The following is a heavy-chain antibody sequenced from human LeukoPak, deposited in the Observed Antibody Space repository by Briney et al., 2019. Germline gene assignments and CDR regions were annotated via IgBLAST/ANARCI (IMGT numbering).Heavy chain of an antibody. CDR3: ARHVSSMVRGLMYFDY. CDR2: IYYSGNT. V-gene: IGHV4-39*01. Sequence: SETLSLTCAVSGGSISTSNSYWGWIRRPPGKGLEWVGSIYYSGNTYYNPSLKSRVTISVDTYKNQFSLKLNSVTAADTAVYYCARHVSSMVRGLMYFDYWGQGTLVTVSS. J-gene: IGHJ4*02. CDR1: GGSISTSNSY. D-gene: IGHD3-10*01.